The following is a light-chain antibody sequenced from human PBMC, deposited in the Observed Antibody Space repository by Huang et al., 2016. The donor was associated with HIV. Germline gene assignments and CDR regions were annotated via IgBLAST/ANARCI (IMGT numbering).Light chain of an antibody. CDR2: AAS. CDR3: LQSYSTLRYT. Sequence: DIQMTQSPSSLSASVGDRVTITCRASQSISSYLNWYQQKPGKAPKLLIYAASSLQSGVPSRFSGSGSGTDFTLTISSLQPEDFATYYGLQSYSTLRYTFGQGTKLEIK. J-gene: IGKJ2*01. V-gene: IGKV1-39*01. CDR1: QSISSY.